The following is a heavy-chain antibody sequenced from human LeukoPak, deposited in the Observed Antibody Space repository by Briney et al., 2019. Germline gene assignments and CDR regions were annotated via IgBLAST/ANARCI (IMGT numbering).Heavy chain of an antibody. J-gene: IGHJ4*02. CDR2: IHHSGNT. CDR1: GVSITNDDSY. V-gene: IGHV4-30-4*01. CDR3: ARDRSVRPVDY. D-gene: IGHD4-17*01. Sequence: PSETLSLTCTVAGVSITNDDSYWTWIRQPPGKALEGIGYIHHSGNTIYTPSLKSRLTISLDTSKNQFSLKLSSVTAADSAVYYCARDRSVRPVDYWGQGTLVTVSS.